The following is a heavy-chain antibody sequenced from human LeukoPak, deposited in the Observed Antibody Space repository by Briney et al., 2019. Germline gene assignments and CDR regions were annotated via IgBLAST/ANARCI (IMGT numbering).Heavy chain of an antibody. Sequence: SETLSLTCTVSGGTISSSSYYWGWIRQPPGKGLEWSGSIYYSVSTYYNPSLKSRVTISVDTSKNQFSLKLSSVTAADTAVYYCARAHRRLWFGESVRADWFDPWGQGTLVTVSS. CDR3: ARAHRRLWFGESVRADWFDP. D-gene: IGHD3-10*01. J-gene: IGHJ5*02. CDR2: IYYSVST. V-gene: IGHV4-39*07. CDR1: GGTISSSSYY.